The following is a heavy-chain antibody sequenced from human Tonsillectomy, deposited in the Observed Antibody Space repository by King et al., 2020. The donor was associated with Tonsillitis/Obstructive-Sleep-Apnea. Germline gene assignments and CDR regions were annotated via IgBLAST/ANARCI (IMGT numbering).Heavy chain of an antibody. CDR2: ISDDGSKK. V-gene: IGHV3-30*18. Sequence: VQLVESGGGVVQPGRSLRLSCAASGFTFSSNGIHWVRQAPGKGLEWVAVISDDGSKKYYADSVKGRLTISRDDSNSTLYLQMNSLRAEDTALYYCAKDRRGYGAGSPVYGMYVWGQGTTVTVSS. J-gene: IGHJ6*02. CDR3: AKDRRGYGAGSPVYGMYV. D-gene: IGHD3-10*01. CDR1: GFTFSSNG.